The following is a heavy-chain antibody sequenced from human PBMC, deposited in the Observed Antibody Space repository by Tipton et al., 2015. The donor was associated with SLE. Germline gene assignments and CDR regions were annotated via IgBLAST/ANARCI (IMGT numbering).Heavy chain of an antibody. Sequence: GLVKPSETLSLTCTVSGGSIGSYYWSWIRQAPGKGLEWIGYIYDSENTNYNPSLKSRVTISSDTPKNQFSLKLSSVTAADTAVYYCASDGVWNPIWGQGTMVTVSS. CDR2: IYDSENT. V-gene: IGHV4-59*12. CDR1: GGSIGSYY. D-gene: IGHD1-1*01. J-gene: IGHJ3*02. CDR3: ASDGVWNPI.